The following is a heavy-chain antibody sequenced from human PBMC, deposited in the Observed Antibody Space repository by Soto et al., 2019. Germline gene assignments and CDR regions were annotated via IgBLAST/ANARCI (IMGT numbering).Heavy chain of an antibody. Sequence: PGGSLRLSCAASGFTFSDYYMSWIRQATGKGQERVSYISSSGSTIYYAETVKGRFTISRDNAKNSLYLQMNSLRAEDTAVYYCARSHLYYDSSGYPDYWGQGTLVTVSS. D-gene: IGHD3-22*01. CDR1: GFTFSDYY. CDR3: ARSHLYYDSSGYPDY. CDR2: ISSSGSTI. J-gene: IGHJ4*02. V-gene: IGHV3-11*01.